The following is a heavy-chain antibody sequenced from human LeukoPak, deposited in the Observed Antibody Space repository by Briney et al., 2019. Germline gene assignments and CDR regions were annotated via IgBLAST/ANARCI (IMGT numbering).Heavy chain of an antibody. Sequence: SSETLSLTCTVSGDSISGYFWSWIRQAPGKGLEWIGYVHYSGATNYNPSLKSRVTMSVDTSKNQFSLKLSSVTAADTAVYYCAKTKSLYDSSGYYPYYGMDVWGQGTTVTVSS. CDR1: GDSISGYF. J-gene: IGHJ6*02. V-gene: IGHV4-59*08. CDR2: VHYSGAT. CDR3: AKTKSLYDSSGYYPYYGMDV. D-gene: IGHD3-22*01.